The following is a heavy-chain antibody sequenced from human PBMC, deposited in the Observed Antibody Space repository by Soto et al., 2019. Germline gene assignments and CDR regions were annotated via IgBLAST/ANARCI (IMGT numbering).Heavy chain of an antibody. CDR3: STRGGQEQLFVDY. CDR1: GGTSSSYT. V-gene: IGHV1-69*10. CDR2: IVPIFGMK. J-gene: IGHJ4*02. D-gene: IGHD2-21*01. Sequence: SVKVSCKASGGTSSSYTISWVRQAPGQGLEWMGGIVPIFGMKNYAQKFQGRLTITADTSTSTAYMELSSLRSEDTALYYCSTRGGQEQLFVDYWGQGTLVTVYS.